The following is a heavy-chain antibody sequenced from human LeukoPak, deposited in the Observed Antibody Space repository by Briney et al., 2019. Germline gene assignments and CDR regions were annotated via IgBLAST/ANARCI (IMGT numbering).Heavy chain of an antibody. Sequence: ASVKVSCKASGYTFTSYGISWVRQAPGQGLEWMGWISAYNGNTNYAQKLQGRVTMTTDTSTSTAYMELRSLRSDDTAVYYCARGVAAAGAKNNWFDPWGQGTLVTVSS. CDR3: ARGVAAAGAKNNWFDP. D-gene: IGHD6-13*01. CDR2: ISAYNGNT. CDR1: GYTFTSYG. V-gene: IGHV1-18*01. J-gene: IGHJ5*02.